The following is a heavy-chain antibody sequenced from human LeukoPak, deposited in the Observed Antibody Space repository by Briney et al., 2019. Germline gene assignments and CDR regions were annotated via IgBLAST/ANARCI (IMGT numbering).Heavy chain of an antibody. CDR1: GGSISSSNW. V-gene: IGHV4-4*02. CDR2: IYHSGST. CDR3: ASKPYCGGDCYWDDDAFDI. D-gene: IGHD2-21*02. J-gene: IGHJ3*02. Sequence: SETLSLTCAVSGGSISSSNWWSWIRQPPGKGLEWIGEIYHSGSTNYNPSLKSRVTISVDKSKTQFSLKLSSVTAADTAVYYCASKPYCGGDCYWDDDAFDIWGQGTMVTVSS.